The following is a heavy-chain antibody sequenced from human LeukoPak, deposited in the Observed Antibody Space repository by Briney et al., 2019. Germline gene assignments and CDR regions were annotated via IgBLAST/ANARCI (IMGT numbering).Heavy chain of an antibody. V-gene: IGHV1-69*01. CDR1: GGTFSNYDFTFTSYA. D-gene: IGHD3-22*01. Sequence: SVKVSCTASGGTFSNYDFTFTSYALTWVRQAPGHGLEWMGGIIPIYGRADYPQKFQGRVTITAYESTRTVTMQLSSLSSEDTAVYYCAGFFYDNSNAAFDIWGQGTVVTVS. CDR2: IIPIYGRA. CDR3: AGFFYDNSNAAFDI. J-gene: IGHJ3*02.